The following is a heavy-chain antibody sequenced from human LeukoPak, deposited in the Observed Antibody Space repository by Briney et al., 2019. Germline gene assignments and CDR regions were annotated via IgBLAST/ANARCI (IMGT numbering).Heavy chain of an antibody. Sequence: ASVKVSCKASGYTFTSYYMHWVRQAPGKGLEWMGGFDPEDGETIYAQKFQGRVTMTEDTSTDTAYMELSSLRSEDTAVYYCASRDVLRFLEWHPLQAFDIWGQGTMVTVSS. V-gene: IGHV1-24*01. CDR3: ASRDVLRFLEWHPLQAFDI. D-gene: IGHD3-3*01. J-gene: IGHJ3*02. CDR2: FDPEDGET. CDR1: GYTFTSYY.